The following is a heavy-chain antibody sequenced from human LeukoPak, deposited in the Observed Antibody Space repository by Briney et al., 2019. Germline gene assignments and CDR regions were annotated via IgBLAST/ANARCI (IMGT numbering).Heavy chain of an antibody. V-gene: IGHV4-39*07. J-gene: IGHJ4*02. CDR1: GGSISSSSYY. CDR3: ARSRGGSSRYYYFDY. CDR2: INQSGST. D-gene: IGHD6-25*01. Sequence: PSETLSLTCTVSGGSISSSSYYWNWIRQPPGKELEWIGEINQSGSTNLNPSLKRRVTMAVDTSKNQFSLKLSSVTAAATSVYSCARSRGGSSRYYYFDYWGQGTLVTVSS.